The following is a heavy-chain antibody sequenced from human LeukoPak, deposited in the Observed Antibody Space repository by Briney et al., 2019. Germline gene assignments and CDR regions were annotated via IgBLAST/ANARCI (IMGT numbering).Heavy chain of an antibody. V-gene: IGHV3-23*01. CDR1: GFTFRSQA. J-gene: IGHJ4*02. D-gene: IGHD2-21*01. CDR3: AKDFRIGYSAHFDY. Sequence: PGGSLRLSCVGSGFTFRSQAMSWVRQAPEKGLEFVSGIYENGGTTYYADSVKGRFSISRDNSKNTLYLQMDSLRGEDTAVYYCAKDFRIGYSAHFDYWGQGALVTVSS. CDR2: IYENGGTT.